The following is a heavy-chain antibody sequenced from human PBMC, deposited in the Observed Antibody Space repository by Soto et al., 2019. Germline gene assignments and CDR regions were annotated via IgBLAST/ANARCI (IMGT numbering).Heavy chain of an antibody. Sequence: GGSLRLSCAASGFTFSSYAMSWVRQAPGKGLEWVSAISGSGGSTYYADSVKGRFTISRDNSKNTLYLQMNSLRAEDTAVYYCAKDLGPSEIFGVVIKAIIAALYDYWGQGTLVTVSS. J-gene: IGHJ4*02. CDR1: GFTFSSYA. V-gene: IGHV3-23*01. CDR2: ISGSGGST. D-gene: IGHD3-3*01. CDR3: AKDLGPSEIFGVVIKAIIAALYDY.